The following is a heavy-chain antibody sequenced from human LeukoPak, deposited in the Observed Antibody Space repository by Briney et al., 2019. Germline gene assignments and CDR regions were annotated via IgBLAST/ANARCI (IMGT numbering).Heavy chain of an antibody. D-gene: IGHD2-8*01. CDR3: ARNDNGYFDY. Sequence: SGGSLRLSCAASGFTFSSYSMNWVRQAPGKGLEWVSVIYSGGSTYYADSVKGRFTISRDNSKNTLYLQMNSLRAEDTAVYYCARNDNGYFDYWGQGTLVTVSS. J-gene: IGHJ4*02. CDR1: GFTFSSYS. CDR2: IYSGGST. V-gene: IGHV3-66*01.